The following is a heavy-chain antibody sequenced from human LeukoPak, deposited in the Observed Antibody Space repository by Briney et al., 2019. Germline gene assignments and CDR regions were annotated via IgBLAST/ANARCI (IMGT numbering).Heavy chain of an antibody. CDR2: VYTSRSN. D-gene: IGHD1-14*01. CDR3: ARDGGWAGSWFDP. J-gene: IGHJ5*02. Sequence: PSETLSLTCTGSGGTISSYYLSWIRQPAGKGLEWIGRVYTSRSNNYNPSLKSRVPMSVATSKNQFSLKLRSVAATDPAVYDCARDGGWAGSWFDPWGQGTLVTVSS. CDR1: GGTISSYY. V-gene: IGHV4-4*07.